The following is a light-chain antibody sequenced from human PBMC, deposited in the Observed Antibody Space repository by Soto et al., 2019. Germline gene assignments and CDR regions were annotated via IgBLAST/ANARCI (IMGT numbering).Light chain of an antibody. V-gene: IGKV3-20*01. CDR2: GAS. CDR1: QSVSSTY. CDR3: QQYGSSPRT. J-gene: IGKJ1*01. Sequence: EIVLTQSPGTLSLSPGERATLSCSASQSVSSTYLAWYQQKPGQAPRLLIYGASTRGTGIPDRFSGSGSGTDFTLNISRLEPEDVAVYFCQQYGSSPRTFGQGTKVEIK.